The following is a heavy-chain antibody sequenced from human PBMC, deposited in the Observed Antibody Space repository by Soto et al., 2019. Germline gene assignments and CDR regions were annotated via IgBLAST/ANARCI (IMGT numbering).Heavy chain of an antibody. CDR1: GGSFSGYY. CDR3: AREEGAGSYRDKPYYYYGMDV. V-gene: IGHV4-34*01. J-gene: IGHJ6*02. Sequence: SETLSLTCAVYGGSFSGYYWIWIRQPPGKGLEWIGETNHRGSTNYNPSLKSRATISVDTSKNQFSLKLSSVTAADTAVYYCAREEGAGSYRDKPYYYYGMDVWGQGTTVTVSS. CDR2: TNHRGST. D-gene: IGHD6-6*01.